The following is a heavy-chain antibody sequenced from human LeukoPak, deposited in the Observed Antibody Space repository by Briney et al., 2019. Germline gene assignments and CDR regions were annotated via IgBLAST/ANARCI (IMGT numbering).Heavy chain of an antibody. CDR3: AKDMSPDGRWDVDY. J-gene: IGHJ4*02. CDR2: IIGTDRK. Sequence: GGSLRLSCAASGFTFSSYAMSWVRQAPGKGLEWVSAIIGTDRKYYADSVKGRFTISRDNSKSTLYLQMNGLRAEDTAIYYCAKDMSPDGRWDVDYWGLGTPVTVSS. V-gene: IGHV3-23*01. D-gene: IGHD5-24*01. CDR1: GFTFSSYA.